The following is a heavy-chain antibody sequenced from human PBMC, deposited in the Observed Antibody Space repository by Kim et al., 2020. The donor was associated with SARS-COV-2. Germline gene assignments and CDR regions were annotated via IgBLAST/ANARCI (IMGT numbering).Heavy chain of an antibody. J-gene: IGHJ4*02. V-gene: IGHV3-53*01. Sequence: YYADSVKSRCTISRDNSKNTLYLQMNSLRAEDTAVYYCARWLWFGGHFDYWGQGTLVTVSS. CDR3: ARWLWFGGHFDY. D-gene: IGHD3-10*01.